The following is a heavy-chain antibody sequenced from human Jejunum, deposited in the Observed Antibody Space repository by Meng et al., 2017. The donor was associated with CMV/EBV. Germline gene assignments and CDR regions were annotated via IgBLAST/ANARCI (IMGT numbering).Heavy chain of an antibody. CDR1: TFSSYR. CDR3: ARGSYFYGSGSDFGMDV. CDR2: ISHSTTYI. D-gene: IGHD3-10*01. Sequence: TFSSYRVNWVRQAPGKGLEWVSSISHSTTYIYSADSLRGRFTISRDNAKNSLYLQMNSLTAEDTAVYYCARGSYFYGSGSDFGMDVWGQGTTVTVSS. V-gene: IGHV3-21*01. J-gene: IGHJ6*02.